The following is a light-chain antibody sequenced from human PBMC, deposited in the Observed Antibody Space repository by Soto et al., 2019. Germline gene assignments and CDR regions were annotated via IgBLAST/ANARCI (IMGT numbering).Light chain of an antibody. J-gene: IGLJ3*02. CDR2: RNI. CDR3: AAWDDSLSGVV. Sequence: QSVLTQPPSASGTPGQRVTISCSGSSSNLGSNFVYWYQQLPGAAPKLLISRNIERPSGVPDRFSGSKSGTSASLAISGLRSEDEADYHCAAWDDSLSGVVFGGGTKLTVL. CDR1: SSNLGSNF. V-gene: IGLV1-47*01.